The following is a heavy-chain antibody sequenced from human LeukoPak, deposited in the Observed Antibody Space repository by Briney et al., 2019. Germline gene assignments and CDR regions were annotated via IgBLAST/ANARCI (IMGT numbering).Heavy chain of an antibody. J-gene: IGHJ4*02. Sequence: SETLSLTCTVSGGSISSSSYYWGWIRQPPGKGLEWIGSIYYSGSTYYNPSLKSRVTISVDTSKNQFSLKLSSVTAADTAVYYCARHSDYESAIAYWGQGTLVTVSS. CDR2: IYYSGST. CDR3: ARHSDYESAIAY. D-gene: IGHD3-16*01. CDR1: GGSISSSSYY. V-gene: IGHV4-39*01.